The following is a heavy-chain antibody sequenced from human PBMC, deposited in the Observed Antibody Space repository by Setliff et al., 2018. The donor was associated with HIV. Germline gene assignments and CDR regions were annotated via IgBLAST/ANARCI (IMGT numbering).Heavy chain of an antibody. Sequence: KTSETLSLTCTVSGDSINYKYWSWIRQSPGKGLEWIGHISYSGTTNYNPSLKSRVTISVDTSKNQISLRLSSVTAADTAVYYCARRRPPPSGFYSKYYMDVWGKGTTVTVSS. CDR2: ISYSGTT. J-gene: IGHJ6*03. CDR1: GDSINYKY. D-gene: IGHD3-3*01. V-gene: IGHV4-59*08. CDR3: ARRRPPPSGFYSKYYMDV.